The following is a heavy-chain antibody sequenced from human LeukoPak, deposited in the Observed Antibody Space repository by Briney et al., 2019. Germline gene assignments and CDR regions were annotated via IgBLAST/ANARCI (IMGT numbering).Heavy chain of an antibody. V-gene: IGHV3-11*04. J-gene: IGHJ4*02. D-gene: IGHD4-17*01. CDR3: AKSYRSTTVTTGDYYDRYDY. CDR2: ISSSGSTI. Sequence: KSGGSLRLSCAASGFTFSDYYMSWIRQAPGKGVEWVSSISSSGSTIYYADSVKGRFTISRDNAKNSLYLQMNSLRAEDTALYYCAKSYRSTTVTTGDYYDRYDYWGQGTLVTGSS. CDR1: GFTFSDYY.